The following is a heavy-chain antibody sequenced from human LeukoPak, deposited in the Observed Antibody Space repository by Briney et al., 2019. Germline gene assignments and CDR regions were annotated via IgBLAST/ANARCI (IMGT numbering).Heavy chain of an antibody. V-gene: IGHV3-74*01. D-gene: IGHD3-10*01. CDR2: INSDATNT. CDR1: GFTFSSYE. Sequence: GGSLRLSCAASGFTFSSYEMNWVRQPPGKGLVWVSRINSDATNTNYADSVKGRFTISRDNTKNTVYLQMNSLGAEDTAVYYCARGGWGSSVHFDTWGQGALVTVSS. J-gene: IGHJ4*02. CDR3: ARGGWGSSVHFDT.